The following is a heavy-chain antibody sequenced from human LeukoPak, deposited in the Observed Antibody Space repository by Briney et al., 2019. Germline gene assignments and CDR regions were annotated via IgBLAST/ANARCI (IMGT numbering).Heavy chain of an antibody. J-gene: IGHJ4*02. D-gene: IGHD5-12*01. V-gene: IGHV3-23*01. CDR3: ASQTSGYSGYSSHY. Sequence: QSGGSLRLSCAASGFTFSSYAMSWVRQAPGKGLDWVSAISASGGSTSYADSVKGRFTISRDNSRNTLCLQMNSLRAVDTAVYYCASQTSGYSGYSSHYWGQGTLVTVSS. CDR2: ISASGGST. CDR1: GFTFSSYA.